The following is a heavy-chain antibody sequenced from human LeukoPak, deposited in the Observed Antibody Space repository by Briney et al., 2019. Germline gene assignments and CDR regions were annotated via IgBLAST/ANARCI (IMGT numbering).Heavy chain of an antibody. D-gene: IGHD3-10*01. Sequence: PSETLSLTCAVYGGSFSGYYWSWIRQPPGKGLEWIGEINHSGSTNYNPSLKSRVTISVDTSKNQFSLKLSSVTAADTAVYYCAGGQTYYYYYMDVWGKGTTVTISS. J-gene: IGHJ6*03. CDR2: INHSGST. V-gene: IGHV4-34*01. CDR1: GGSFSGYY. CDR3: AGGQTYYYYYMDV.